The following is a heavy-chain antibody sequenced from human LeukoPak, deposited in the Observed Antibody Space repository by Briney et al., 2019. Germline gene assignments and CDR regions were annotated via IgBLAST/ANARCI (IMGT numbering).Heavy chain of an antibody. CDR2: IIPILGIA. V-gene: IGHV1-69*04. CDR3: ARDFKGITMVRGDLATGPFDY. J-gene: IGHJ4*02. CDR1: GGTFSSYA. Sequence: GASVKVSCKASGGTFSSYAISWVRQAPGQGLEWMGRIIPILGIANYAQKFQGRVTITADKSTSTAYMELSSLRSEDTAVYYCARDFKGITMVRGDLATGPFDYWGQGTLVTVSS. D-gene: IGHD3-10*01.